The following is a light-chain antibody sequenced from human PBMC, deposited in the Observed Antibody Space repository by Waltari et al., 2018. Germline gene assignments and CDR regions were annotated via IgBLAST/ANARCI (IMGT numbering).Light chain of an antibody. CDR3: SSYTLSATYV. CDR1: SSDVGAYNY. V-gene: IGLV2-23*02. CDR2: DVN. Sequence: QSALTQPASVSGSPGQSITISCAGTSSDVGAYNYVSWYQHHPGKAPKLIIYDVNKRPSGVSNRFSGSKSGSTASVTISGLQAEDEADYYCSSYTLSATYVFGTGTKVTVL. J-gene: IGLJ1*01.